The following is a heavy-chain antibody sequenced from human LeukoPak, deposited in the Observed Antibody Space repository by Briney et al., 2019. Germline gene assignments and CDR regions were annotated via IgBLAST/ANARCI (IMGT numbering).Heavy chain of an antibody. D-gene: IGHD1-1*01. CDR1: GGTFSSYA. J-gene: IGHJ6*02. Sequence: ASVKVSCKASGGTFSSYAISWVRQAPGQGLEWMGGIIPIFGTANYAQKFQGRVTITADESTSTAYMELSSLRSEDTAVYYCASGQSWKLPVKGSYYYYYGMDVWGQGTTVTVSS. CDR3: ASGQSWKLPVKGSYYYYYGMDV. CDR2: IIPIFGTA. V-gene: IGHV1-69*01.